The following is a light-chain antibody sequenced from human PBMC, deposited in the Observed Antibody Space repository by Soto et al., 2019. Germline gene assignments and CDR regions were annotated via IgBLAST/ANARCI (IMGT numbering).Light chain of an antibody. J-gene: IGKJ3*01. CDR2: ASS. Sequence: DIQMTQSPSSLSASVGDRVTITCRATQDIGNDLDWYQQKPGKAPKRLIFASSSLQSGSPARFSGTGSGTEFTFTVSSLQPEDYATYYCLQYNSIPFTFGPGTKVDV. CDR3: LQYNSIPFT. CDR1: QDIGND. V-gene: IGKV1-17*01.